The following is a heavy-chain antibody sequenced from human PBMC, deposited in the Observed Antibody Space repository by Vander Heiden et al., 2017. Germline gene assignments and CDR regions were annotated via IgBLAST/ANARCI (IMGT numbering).Heavy chain of an antibody. V-gene: IGHV3-33*01. CDR3: AREPLFGYYFDY. CDR1: GFKFSSYD. D-gene: IGHD2-21*01. CDR2: IWYDGSNK. Sequence: VQPGRSLRLSCAASGFKFSSYDMHWVRQAPGKGLEWVAVIWYDGSNKYYADSVKGRFTISRDNSKNTLYLQMNSLRAEDTAVYYCAREPLFGYYFDYWGQGTLVTVSS. J-gene: IGHJ4*02.